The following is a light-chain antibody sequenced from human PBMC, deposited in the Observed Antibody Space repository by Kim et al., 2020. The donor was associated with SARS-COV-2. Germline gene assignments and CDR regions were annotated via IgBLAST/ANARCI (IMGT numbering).Light chain of an antibody. Sequence: SYELTQPPSVSVSPGQTASITCAGDKLGDKYACWYQQKPGQSPVLVIYHDSKRPSGIPERFSGSNSGNTATLTISGTQAGDEADYYCQAWDSSTAYV. CDR2: HDS. V-gene: IGLV3-1*01. CDR1: KLGDKY. J-gene: IGLJ1*01. CDR3: QAWDSSTAYV.